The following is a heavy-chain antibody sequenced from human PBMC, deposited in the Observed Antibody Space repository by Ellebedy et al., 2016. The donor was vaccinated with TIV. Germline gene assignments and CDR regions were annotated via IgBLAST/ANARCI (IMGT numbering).Heavy chain of an antibody. Sequence: GEFLKISCAASGFTFSSYAMSWVRQAPGEGLEWVSVISGNGNNTYYADSVKGRFTISRDNSKNTLYLQMSSLRAEDTAVYYCAKDPREWLQRGYFDCWGQGTLVTVSS. CDR1: GFTFSSYA. CDR2: ISGNGNNT. J-gene: IGHJ4*02. CDR3: AKDPREWLQRGYFDC. D-gene: IGHD6-19*01. V-gene: IGHV3-23*01.